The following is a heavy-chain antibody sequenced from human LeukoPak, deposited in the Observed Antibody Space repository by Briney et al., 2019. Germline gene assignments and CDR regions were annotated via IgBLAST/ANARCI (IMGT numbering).Heavy chain of an antibody. D-gene: IGHD3-22*01. CDR3: AKGRKGYYDY. Sequence: GGSLRLSCAASGFTFSSYWMNWARQAPGKGLEWVASINHNGNVNYYVDSVKGRFTISRDNAKNSLYLQMSNLRAEDTAVYFCAKGRKGYYDYWGQGTLVTVSS. J-gene: IGHJ4*02. CDR1: GFTFSSYW. V-gene: IGHV3-7*03. CDR2: INHNGNVN.